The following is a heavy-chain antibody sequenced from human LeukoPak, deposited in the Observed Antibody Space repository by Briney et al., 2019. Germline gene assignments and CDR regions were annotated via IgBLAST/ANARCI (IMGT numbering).Heavy chain of an antibody. CDR3: ARDCRSSSCYHYFDY. D-gene: IGHD2-2*01. CDR1: GYTFTSYG. J-gene: IGHJ4*02. V-gene: IGHV1-18*01. Sequence: ASVKVSCKASGYTFTSYGISWVRQAPGQGLEWMGWISANNGNTKYNTKYAQNLQGRVTMTTDTSTSRAYMELRSLRSDDTAVYYCARDCRSSSCYHYFDYWGQGTLVTVSS. CDR2: ISANNGNTKYNT.